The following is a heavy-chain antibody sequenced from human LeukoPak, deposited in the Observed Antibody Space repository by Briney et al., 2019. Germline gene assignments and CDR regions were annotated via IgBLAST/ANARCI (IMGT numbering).Heavy chain of an antibody. CDR3: ARNLQQWLTYYYYAMDV. V-gene: IGHV3-30*04. J-gene: IGHJ6*02. CDR2: ISFDGGSK. CDR1: GFTFSSYA. D-gene: IGHD6-19*01. Sequence: GGSLTLSCAASGFTFSSYAIHWVRQAPGKGLEWVAVISFDGGSKYYEDSVKGRFTISRDNSKNTLFLQMNSLRVEDAAVYFCARNLQQWLTYYYYAMDVWGQGTTVTVSS.